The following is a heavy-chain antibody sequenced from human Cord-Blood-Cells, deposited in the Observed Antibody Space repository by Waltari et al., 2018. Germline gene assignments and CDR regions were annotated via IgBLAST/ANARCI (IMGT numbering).Heavy chain of an antibody. CDR3: TRDGFGQYFDY. CDR2: IRSKAYGWTT. J-gene: IGHJ4*02. V-gene: IGHV3-49*05. D-gene: IGHD3-10*01. Sequence: EVQLVESGGGLVKPGRSLRLSCTASGFTFGDYAMSWFRQAPGKGLEVIGFIRSKAYGWTTEYDASVKGRFTISRDDSKSISYLQMNSVKTEDTAVYYCTRDGFGQYFDYWGQGTLVTVSS. CDR1: GFTFGDYA.